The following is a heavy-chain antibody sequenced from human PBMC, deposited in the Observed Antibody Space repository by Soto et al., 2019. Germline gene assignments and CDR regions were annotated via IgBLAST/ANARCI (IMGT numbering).Heavy chain of an antibody. CDR3: ARVEQQLEANLFPHPDY. D-gene: IGHD6-13*01. Sequence: SETLSLTCTVSGGSISSGGYYWSWIRQHPGKGLEWIGYIYYSGSTYYNPSLKSRVTISVDTSKNQFSLKLSSVTAADTAVYYCARVEQQLEANLFPHPDYWGQGTLVTVSS. J-gene: IGHJ4*02. CDR1: GGSISSGGYY. CDR2: IYYSGST. V-gene: IGHV4-31*03.